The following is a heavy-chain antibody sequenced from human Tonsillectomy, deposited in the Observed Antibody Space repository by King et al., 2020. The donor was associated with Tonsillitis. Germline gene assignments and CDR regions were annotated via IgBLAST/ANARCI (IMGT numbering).Heavy chain of an antibody. CDR2: ISYDASRE. CDR3: ARERLYSSDWGIDY. V-gene: IGHV3-30*19. Sequence: VQLVESGGGVVQPGGSLRLSCASSGFAFRSYGMHWVRQAPGKGLEWVAVISYDASRENYADSVKGRFTISRDNSKNTLYLQMNSLRVGDTAVYYCARERLYSSDWGIDYWGQGSLVSVSS. CDR1: GFAFRSYG. D-gene: IGHD6-19*01. J-gene: IGHJ4*02.